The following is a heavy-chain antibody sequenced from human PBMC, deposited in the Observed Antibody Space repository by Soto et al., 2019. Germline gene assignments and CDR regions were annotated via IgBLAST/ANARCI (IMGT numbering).Heavy chain of an antibody. J-gene: IGHJ6*03. CDR2: ISAYNGNT. D-gene: IGHD6-19*01. Sequence: QDQLVQSGVEVKKPGASVKVSCKASGYSFTNYGITWVRQAPGQGFEWMGWISAYNGNTNYAQKFQDRVTMTTVAATSTAYLELRSLRSDDTAVYYCARDRGVAPPVAGNTHYYYYMDVWGKGTTVTVSS. CDR1: GYSFTNYG. V-gene: IGHV1-18*01. CDR3: ARDRGVAPPVAGNTHYYYYMDV.